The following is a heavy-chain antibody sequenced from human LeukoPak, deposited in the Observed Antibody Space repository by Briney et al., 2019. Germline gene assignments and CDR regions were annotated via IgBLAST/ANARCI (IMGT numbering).Heavy chain of an antibody. CDR1: GGSISSGSYY. CDR2: IYTSGST. Sequence: SQTLSLTXTVSGGSISSGSYYWSWIRQPAGKGLEWIGRIYTSGSTNYNPSLKSRVTISVDTSKNQFSLKLSSVTAADTAVYYCARGVLGIVVVPAAMRYYYYMDVWGKGTTVTVSS. J-gene: IGHJ6*03. CDR3: ARGVLGIVVVPAAMRYYYYMDV. D-gene: IGHD2-2*01. V-gene: IGHV4-61*02.